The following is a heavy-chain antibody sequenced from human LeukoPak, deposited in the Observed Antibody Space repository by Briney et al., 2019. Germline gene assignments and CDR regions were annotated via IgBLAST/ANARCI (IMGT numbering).Heavy chain of an antibody. Sequence: PGGSLSLSCAPSGVTFSSYAMSGVRQAPEKGREGVSAISESGGRTYYAASVKGRFTISRDNSKNPLYLQMNSLRAEDTAVYYCAKDGRYYDILTGYYIAPYYFDYWRQGTLVTVSS. CDR1: GVTFSSYA. CDR2: ISESGGRT. CDR3: AKDGRYYDILTGYYIAPYYFDY. V-gene: IGHV3-23*01. J-gene: IGHJ4*02. D-gene: IGHD3-9*01.